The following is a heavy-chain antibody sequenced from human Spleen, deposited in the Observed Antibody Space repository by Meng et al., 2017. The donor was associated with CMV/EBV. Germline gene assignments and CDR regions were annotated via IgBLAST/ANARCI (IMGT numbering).Heavy chain of an antibody. Sequence: ESLKISCTVSGGSVSSGGYYWSWIRQPPGKGLEWIGYIYYSGTTNYTPSLKSRVTISVDTSKNQFSLKLSSLTAADTAVYYCARDRELSGGAYFDYWGQGTLVTVSS. CDR3: ARDRELSGGAYFDY. CDR1: GGSVSSGGYY. V-gene: IGHV4-61*08. CDR2: IYYSGTT. J-gene: IGHJ4*02. D-gene: IGHD1-7*01.